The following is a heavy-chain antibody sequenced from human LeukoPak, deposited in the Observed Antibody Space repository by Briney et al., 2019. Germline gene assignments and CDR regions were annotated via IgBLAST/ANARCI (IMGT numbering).Heavy chain of an antibody. CDR2: INSDGSST. D-gene: IGHD3-10*01. CDR1: GFTFSSYW. J-gene: IGHJ4*02. Sequence: GGSLRLSCAASGFTFSSYWMHWVRQAPGKGLVWVSRINSDGSSTSYADSVKGRFTISRDNAKNTLYLQMNSLRAEDTAVHYCVYGSGNYFDYWGQGTLVTVSS. V-gene: IGHV3-74*01. CDR3: VYGSGNYFDY.